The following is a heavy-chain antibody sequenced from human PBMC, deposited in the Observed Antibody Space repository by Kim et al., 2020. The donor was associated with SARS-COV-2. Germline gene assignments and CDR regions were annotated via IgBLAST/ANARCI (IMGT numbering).Heavy chain of an antibody. CDR1: GFTFSSYG. Sequence: GGSLRLSCAASGFTFSSYGMHWVRQAPGKGLEWVAVISYDGSNKYYADSVKGRFTISSDNSKNTLYLQMNSLRAEDTAVYYCARDPTYYYDSSGFDYWGQGTLVTVSS. CDR2: ISYDGSNK. V-gene: IGHV3-33*05. CDR3: ARDPTYYYDSSGFDY. J-gene: IGHJ4*02. D-gene: IGHD3-22*01.